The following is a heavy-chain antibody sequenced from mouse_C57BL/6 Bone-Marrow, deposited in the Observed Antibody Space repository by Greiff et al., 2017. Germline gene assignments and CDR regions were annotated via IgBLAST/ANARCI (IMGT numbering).Heavy chain of an antibody. CDR2: LYPGDGVT. CDR1: GYAFSSSW. J-gene: IGHJ4*01. V-gene: IGHV1-82*01. CDR3: ARRRIYYGNYGYSMDY. Sequence: QVHVMQSGPELVKPGASVKISCKASGYAFSSSWMNWVKQRPGQGLEWIGRLYPGDGVTNYNGKFKGKATLTADKSSSTAYMQLSSLTSEYSSVYFCARRRIYYGNYGYSMDYWGQGTSVTVSS. D-gene: IGHD2-1*01.